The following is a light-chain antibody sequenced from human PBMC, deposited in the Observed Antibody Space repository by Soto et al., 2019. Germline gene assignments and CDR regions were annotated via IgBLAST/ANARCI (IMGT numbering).Light chain of an antibody. J-gene: IGLJ1*01. CDR3: AAWDDSLSGYV. V-gene: IGLV1-47*01. CDR2: RNN. CDR1: SSNIGSNY. Sequence: QSVLTQPPSASGTPGPRVTISCSGSSSNIGSNYVYWYQHLPGTAPKLLIYRNNQRPSGVPDRFSGSKSGTSASLAISGLRSEDEADYYCAAWDDSLSGYVFGTGTKVTVL.